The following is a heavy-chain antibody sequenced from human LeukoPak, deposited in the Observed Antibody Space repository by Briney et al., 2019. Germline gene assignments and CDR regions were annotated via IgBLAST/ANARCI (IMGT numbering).Heavy chain of an antibody. CDR2: IVVGSGNT. Sequence: PVKVSCKASGFTFTSSAMQWVRQARGQRLEWIGWIVVGSGNTNYAQKFQERVTITRDMSTSTAYMELSSLRSEDTAVYYCAADLTWFGELLYEGAFDIWGQGTMVTVSS. D-gene: IGHD3-10*01. J-gene: IGHJ3*02. CDR3: AADLTWFGELLYEGAFDI. CDR1: GFTFTSSA. V-gene: IGHV1-58*02.